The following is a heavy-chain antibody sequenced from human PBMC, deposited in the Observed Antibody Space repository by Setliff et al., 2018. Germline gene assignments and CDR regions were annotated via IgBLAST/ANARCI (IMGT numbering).Heavy chain of an antibody. CDR3: ARTYCGGDCYPSPFDY. J-gene: IGHJ4*02. V-gene: IGHV1-18*01. CDR1: GYTFTSYG. CDR2: ISAYNGNT. D-gene: IGHD2-21*02. Sequence: ASVKVSCKASGYTFTSYGISWVRQAPGQGLEWMGWISAYNGNTNYAQKLQGRVTMTTDTSTRTAYMELRSLRSDDTAVYYGARTYCGGDCYPSPFDYWGQGPLVTSPQ.